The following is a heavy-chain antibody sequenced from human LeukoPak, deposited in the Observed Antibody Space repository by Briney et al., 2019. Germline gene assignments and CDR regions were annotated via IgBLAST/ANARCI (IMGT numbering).Heavy chain of an antibody. Sequence: GGSLRLSCAASGFTFSSYEMHWVRQAPGKGLEWVSAISGSGGSTYYADSVKGRFTISRDNSKNTLYLQMNSLRAEDTAVYYCAKAQGYSSGNYFDYWGQGTLVTVSS. V-gene: IGHV3-23*01. CDR2: ISGSGGST. J-gene: IGHJ4*02. CDR1: GFTFSSYE. CDR3: AKAQGYSSGNYFDY. D-gene: IGHD6-19*01.